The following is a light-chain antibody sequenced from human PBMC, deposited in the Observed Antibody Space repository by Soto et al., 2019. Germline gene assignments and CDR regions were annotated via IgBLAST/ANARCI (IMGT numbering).Light chain of an antibody. CDR3: SSYAGSNKVV. CDR1: SSDVGGYNY. J-gene: IGLJ2*01. Sequence: QSALTQPPSASGSPGQSVTISCTGTSSDVGGYNYVSWYQQHPGKAPKLMIYEVSKRPSGVPDRFSGSKSGNTASLTVSGLQAEDEADYYCSSYAGSNKVVFGRGTKLTVL. V-gene: IGLV2-8*01. CDR2: EVS.